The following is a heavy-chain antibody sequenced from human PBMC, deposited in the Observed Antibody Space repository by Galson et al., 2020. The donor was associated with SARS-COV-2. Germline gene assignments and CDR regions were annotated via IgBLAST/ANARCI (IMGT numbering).Heavy chain of an antibody. CDR3: ARNGGGLGY. Sequence: ASVKVSCKASGYTFIDNFLVWVRQAPGQGLDWMGWINPKSGDTNYAQTFQGRVTLTRDTSIGTAYMELSGLTSDDTAVYYCARNGGGLGYWGQGTLVTVSS. CDR1: GYTFIDNF. V-gene: IGHV1-2*02. J-gene: IGHJ4*02. CDR2: INPKSGDT.